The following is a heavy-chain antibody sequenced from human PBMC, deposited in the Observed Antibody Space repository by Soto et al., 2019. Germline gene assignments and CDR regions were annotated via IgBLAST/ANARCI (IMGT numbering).Heavy chain of an antibody. J-gene: IGHJ6*02. V-gene: IGHV1-46*03. Sequence: ASVKVSCKASGYTFTSYYMHWVRQAPGQGLEWMGIINPSGGSTSYAQKFQGRVTMTRDTSTSTVYMELSSLRSEDRAVYYCARDGPYGSGTSYYYYGMDVWGQGTTVTVSS. CDR1: GYTFTSYY. D-gene: IGHD3-10*01. CDR3: ARDGPYGSGTSYYYYGMDV. CDR2: INPSGGST.